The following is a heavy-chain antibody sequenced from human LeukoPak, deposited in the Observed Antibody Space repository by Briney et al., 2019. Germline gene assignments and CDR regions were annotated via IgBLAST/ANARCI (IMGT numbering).Heavy chain of an antibody. CDR2: IGTAGDT. CDR3: ARVAKERVGGVYYFDY. J-gene: IGHJ4*02. Sequence: PGGSLRLSCAASGLTFSSYDMHWVRQATGKGLEWVSAIGTAGDTYYTGSVKGRFTISRENAKNSLYLQMNSLRAGDTAVYYCARVAKERVGGVYYFDYWGQGTLVTVSS. D-gene: IGHD1-1*01. CDR1: GLTFSSYD. V-gene: IGHV3-13*01.